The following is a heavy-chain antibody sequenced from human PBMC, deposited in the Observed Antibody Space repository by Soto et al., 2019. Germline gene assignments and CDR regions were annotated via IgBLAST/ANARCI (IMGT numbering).Heavy chain of an antibody. CDR2: MSPGTGMTKT. J-gene: IGHJ5*01. CDR1: GYTFANYD. V-gene: IGHV1-8*01. D-gene: IGHD3-3*01. CDR3: ARGGTAGYDFWSNPRGDWLTS. Sequence: QVQLLQSGAEVRRPGASVRVSCKASGYTFANYDVSWVRQAAGQGLEGMGWMSPGTGMTKTTYQPQFRDRVTMTWDTSLATAYLDVHTLTSDDTAVYYCARGGTAGYDFWSNPRGDWLTSWGQGTLVVVSS.